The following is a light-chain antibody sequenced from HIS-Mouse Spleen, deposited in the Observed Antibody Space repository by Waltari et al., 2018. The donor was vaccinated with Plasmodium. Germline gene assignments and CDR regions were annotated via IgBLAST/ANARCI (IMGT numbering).Light chain of an antibody. Sequence: QSALTQPASVSGSPGQSITIPCTGTSSDVGSSNLFSWYQQHPGKAPKLMIYEGSKRPSGVSNRFSGSKSGNTASLTISGLQAEDEADYYCCSYAGSRMVFGGGTKLTVL. CDR3: CSYAGSRMV. J-gene: IGLJ2*01. CDR2: EGS. CDR1: SSDVGSSNL. V-gene: IGLV2-23*01.